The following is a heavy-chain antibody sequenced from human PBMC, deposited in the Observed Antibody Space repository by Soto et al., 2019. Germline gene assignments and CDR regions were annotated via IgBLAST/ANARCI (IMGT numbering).Heavy chain of an antibody. J-gene: IGHJ6*02. CDR1: GGSFSSYY. Sequence: SETLSLTCTVSGGSFSSYYWSWIRQPPGKGLEWIGHIYYSGRTNYNPSLKSRVTISGDTSKNQLSLKLSSVTAADTAVYYCARDYYYDSRGYPGAYYYGMDVWGQGNTVTVSS. V-gene: IGHV4-59*01. CDR3: ARDYYYDSRGYPGAYYYGMDV. CDR2: IYYSGRT. D-gene: IGHD3-22*01.